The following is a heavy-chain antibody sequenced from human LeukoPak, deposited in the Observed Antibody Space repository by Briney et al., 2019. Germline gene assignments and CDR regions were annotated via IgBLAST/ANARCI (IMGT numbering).Heavy chain of an antibody. V-gene: IGHV3-23*01. Sequence: QSGGSLRLSCAASGFTFSDFYMSWIRQAPGKGLEWVSAISGSGGSTYYADSVKGRFTISRDNSKNTLYLQMNSLRAEDTAVYYCAKSRDWSGYYDPYYYYMDVWGKGTTVTVSS. J-gene: IGHJ6*03. CDR1: GFTFSDFY. CDR3: AKSRDWSGYYDPYYYYMDV. D-gene: IGHD3-3*01. CDR2: ISGSGGST.